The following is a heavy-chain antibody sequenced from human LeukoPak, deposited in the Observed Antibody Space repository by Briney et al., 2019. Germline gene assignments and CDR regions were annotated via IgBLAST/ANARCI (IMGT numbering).Heavy chain of an antibody. Sequence: GGSLRLSCVASGFTISTYSMTWVRQAPGKGLEWVSSISSSSTYIYYTDSVRGRFTISRDNFKNSLYLQMSSLRAEDTGVYYCAEGGAKTGSYYYHGLDVWGQGTTVTVSS. D-gene: IGHD2-15*01. CDR2: ISSSSTYI. J-gene: IGHJ6*02. CDR3: AEGGAKTGSYYYHGLDV. V-gene: IGHV3-21*01. CDR1: GFTISTYS.